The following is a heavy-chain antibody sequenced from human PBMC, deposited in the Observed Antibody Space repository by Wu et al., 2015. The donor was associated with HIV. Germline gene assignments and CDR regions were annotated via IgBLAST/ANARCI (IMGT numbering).Heavy chain of an antibody. D-gene: IGHD5-12*01. Sequence: QIQLVQSGAEVKKPGASVKVSCKASGYSFSDYHIHWVRQAPGQGLEWMGWINQNGKTGYGQKFQGRVAMTRNISTRTAYMELSGLKSEDTAVYYCARNTDSVATSLYSLGVWGQGTVVTVSS. V-gene: IGHV1-8*02. CDR2: INQNGKT. J-gene: IGHJ6*02. CDR1: GYSFSDYH. CDR3: ARNTDSVATSLYSLGV.